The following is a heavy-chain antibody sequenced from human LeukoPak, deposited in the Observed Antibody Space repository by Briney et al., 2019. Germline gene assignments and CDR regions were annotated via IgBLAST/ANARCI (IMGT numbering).Heavy chain of an antibody. CDR3: AKVGQWLKVIFDY. CDR2: ISGSGPTI. Sequence: PGGSLRLSCAASGFTFSDYYMSWVRQAPGKGLEWVSYISGSGPTIFYADSVKGRFTISRDNSKNKLYLQMNSLRAEDTAVYYCAKVGQWLKVIFDYGGQGTLATISS. CDR1: GFTFSDYY. D-gene: IGHD6-19*01. J-gene: IGHJ4*02. V-gene: IGHV3-11*01.